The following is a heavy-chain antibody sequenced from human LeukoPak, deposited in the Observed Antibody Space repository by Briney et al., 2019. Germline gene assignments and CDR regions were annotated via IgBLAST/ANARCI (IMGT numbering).Heavy chain of an antibody. Sequence: SETMSISTVESEVEKGSMSRGVGVRQPPGKGLEWIGEIYHSGSTNYNPSLKSRVTISVDKSRNQFSLKLSSVTAAETAGYYCARGVAAAGTYWFDPWGQGTLVTVSS. J-gene: IGHJ5*02. CDR3: ARGVAAAGTYWFDP. D-gene: IGHD6-13*01. CDR1: EVEKGSMSR. V-gene: IGHV4-4*02. CDR2: IYHSGST.